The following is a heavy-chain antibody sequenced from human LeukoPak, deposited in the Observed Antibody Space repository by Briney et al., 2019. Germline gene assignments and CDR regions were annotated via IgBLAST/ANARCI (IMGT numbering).Heavy chain of an antibody. V-gene: IGHV3-23*01. CDR2: ITGDGENT. CDR3: AKHSAGGGYSPIDY. CDR1: GFTFSSYA. Sequence: GGSLRLSCAASGFTFSSYAMSWVRQAPGKGLEWVSVITGDGENTFYAASVKGRFIISRDNSKNTVFLKMNGLGAEDTAVYHCAKHSAGGGYSPIDYWGQGTLVTVSS. J-gene: IGHJ4*02. D-gene: IGHD5-12*01.